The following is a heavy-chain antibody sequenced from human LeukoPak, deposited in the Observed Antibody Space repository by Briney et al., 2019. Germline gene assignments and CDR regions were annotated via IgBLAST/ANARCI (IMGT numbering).Heavy chain of an antibody. J-gene: IGHJ4*02. CDR1: GGSFSGYY. CDR2: INHSGST. Sequence: SETLSLTCAVYGGSFSGYYWSWIRQPPGKGLEWIGEINHSGSTNYNPSLKSRVTISVDTFKNQFSLKLSSVTAADTAVYYCARKAGYSSGWSPRYFDYWGQGTLVTVSS. V-gene: IGHV4-34*01. D-gene: IGHD6-19*01. CDR3: ARKAGYSSGWSPRYFDY.